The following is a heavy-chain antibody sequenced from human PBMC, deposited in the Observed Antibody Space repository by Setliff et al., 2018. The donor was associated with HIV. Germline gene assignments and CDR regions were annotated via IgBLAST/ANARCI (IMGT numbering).Heavy chain of an antibody. D-gene: IGHD3-22*01. CDR3: ARGADYYDTSDSGEDAFDI. J-gene: IGHJ3*02. V-gene: IGHV1-24*01. Sequence: ASVKVSCKVSGYTLSELSRHWVRQGPGKGLEWMGGFDPEDGQRIYAQKFQGRVTMTEDTSTDTAYMELSSLSFEDTAVYYCARGADYYDTSDSGEDAFDIWGQGTMVTVSS. CDR1: GYTLSELS. CDR2: FDPEDGQR.